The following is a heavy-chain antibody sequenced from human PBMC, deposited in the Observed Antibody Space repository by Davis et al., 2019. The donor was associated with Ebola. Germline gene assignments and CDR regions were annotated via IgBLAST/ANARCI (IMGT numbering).Heavy chain of an antibody. Sequence: GESLKISCAASGFTFSSYAMSWVRQAPGKGLEWVSAISGSGGSTYYADSVKGRFTISSDNSKNTLYLQMNSLRAEDTAVYYCAKGIYGSGSYNQNSPYYYYYGMDVWGQGTTVTASS. D-gene: IGHD3-10*01. V-gene: IGHV3-23*01. CDR1: GFTFSSYA. CDR2: ISGSGGST. J-gene: IGHJ6*02. CDR3: AKGIYGSGSYNQNSPYYYYYGMDV.